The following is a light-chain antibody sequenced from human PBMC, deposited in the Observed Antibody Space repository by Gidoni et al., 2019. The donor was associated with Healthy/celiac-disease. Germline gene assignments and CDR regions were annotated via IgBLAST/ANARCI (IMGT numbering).Light chain of an antibody. CDR3: AAWDDSLNGRV. CDR2: SNN. J-gene: IGLJ3*02. CDR1: SSNIGSNT. V-gene: IGLV1-44*01. Sequence: QSVLTQPPSASGTPGQRVTISWSGSSSNIGSNTVHWYQPRPGTAPKLLIYSNNQRPSGVPDRFSGSKSGTSASLAISGLQSEDEADYYCAAWDDSLNGRVFGGGTKLTVL.